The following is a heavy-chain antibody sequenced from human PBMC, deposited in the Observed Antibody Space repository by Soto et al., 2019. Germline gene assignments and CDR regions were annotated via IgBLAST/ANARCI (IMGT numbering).Heavy chain of an antibody. Sequence: QVQLVQSGAEVKKPGASVKVSCKASGYTFTSNYMHWVRQAPGQGLEWMGIISPSGGSTSYAQRLQRRGTLXXDXAXNTVYMGLSSLRSEDTAVYYCARDLSASSPAMGVDVWGQGTTVTVSS. CDR2: ISPSGGST. CDR1: GYTFTSNY. V-gene: IGHV1-46*04. J-gene: IGHJ6*02. CDR3: ARDLSASSPAMGVDV. D-gene: IGHD6-13*01.